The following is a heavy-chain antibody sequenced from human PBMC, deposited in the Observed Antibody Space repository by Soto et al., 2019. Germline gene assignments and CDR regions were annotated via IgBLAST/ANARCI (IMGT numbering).Heavy chain of an antibody. Sequence: PSETLSLTCTVSGGSISSGGYSWSWIRQHPGKGLDWIGYIDYSGSTYYNPSLKSRVTISVDTSKNLFSLKLSSVTAADTVVYYCAGEQAWIGYYVSSPFDPWVQVTLVTVSS. CDR1: GGSISSGGYS. J-gene: IGHJ5*02. CDR2: IDYSGST. D-gene: IGHD3-3*01. CDR3: AGEQAWIGYYVSSPFDP. V-gene: IGHV4-31*03.